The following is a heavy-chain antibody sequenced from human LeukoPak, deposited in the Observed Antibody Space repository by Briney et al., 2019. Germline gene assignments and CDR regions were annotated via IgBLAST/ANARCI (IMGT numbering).Heavy chain of an antibody. Sequence: ASVKVSCKASGYTFTSYGISWVRQAPGQGLEWMGRISAYNGNTNYAQKLQGRVTMTTDTSTSTAYMELRSLRSDDTAVYHCAREFGYCSSTSCYAPDYWGQGTLVTVSS. D-gene: IGHD2-2*03. CDR2: ISAYNGNT. CDR1: GYTFTSYG. J-gene: IGHJ4*02. CDR3: AREFGYCSSTSCYAPDY. V-gene: IGHV1-18*04.